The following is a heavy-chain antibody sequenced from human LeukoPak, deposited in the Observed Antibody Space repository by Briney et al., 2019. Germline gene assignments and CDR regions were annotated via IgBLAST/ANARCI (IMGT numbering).Heavy chain of an antibody. CDR1: GYTFTSYG. Sequence: ASVRVSCKASGYTFTSYGISWVRQAPGQGLEWMGWISAYNGNTNYAQKLQGRVTMTTDTSTSTAYMELSSLRSEDTAVYYCARDLYYYDSSGYQDYWGQGTLVTVSS. CDR2: ISAYNGNT. D-gene: IGHD3-22*01. J-gene: IGHJ4*02. CDR3: ARDLYYYDSSGYQDY. V-gene: IGHV1-18*01.